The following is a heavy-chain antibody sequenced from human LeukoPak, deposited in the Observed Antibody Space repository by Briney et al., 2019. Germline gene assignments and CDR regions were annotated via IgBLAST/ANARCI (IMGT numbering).Heavy chain of an antibody. CDR2: ISSSSSYI. CDR3: TWIHRAFGIAVNDYYYYMAV. J-gene: IGHJ6*03. CDR1: GFTFSSYS. Sequence: GGSLRLSCAASGFTFSSYSMNWVRQAPGKGLEWVSSISSSSSYIYYADSVKGRFTISRDNAKNSPYLQMNSLRAEDTAVYYCTWIHRAFGIAVNDYYYYMAVWGKGTTVTVSS. V-gene: IGHV3-21*01. D-gene: IGHD3-3*01.